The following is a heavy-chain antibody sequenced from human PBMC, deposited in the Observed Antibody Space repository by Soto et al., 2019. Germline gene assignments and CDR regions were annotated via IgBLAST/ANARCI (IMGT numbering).Heavy chain of an antibody. Sequence: EVQLVESGGGLVQPGGSLELSCAASGFTFSASAMHWVRQASGKGLEWVGRIRSNGRTAYAASMQGRFTISRDDSKKTAYLQLTRLKTDDTAVYYCASLDCSGGSCYPSYFEHWGQGALVTVSA. V-gene: IGHV3-73*02. CDR1: GFTFSASA. CDR2: IRSNGRT. CDR3: ASLDCSGGSCYPSYFEH. D-gene: IGHD2-15*01. J-gene: IGHJ4*02.